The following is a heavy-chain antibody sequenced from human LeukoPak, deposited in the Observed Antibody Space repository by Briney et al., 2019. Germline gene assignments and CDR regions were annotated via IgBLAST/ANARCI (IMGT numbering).Heavy chain of an antibody. CDR2: IYSGGNT. Sequence: GGSLRLSCGASGFTFSAYAMSWVRQAPGKGLEWVSVIYSGGNTYYTDSVKGRFTISRDNPKDTVFLQMGSLRGEDTAVYYCARCYYDGSGFYYYFDYWGQGTLVTVSS. CDR3: ARCYYDGSGFYYYFDY. CDR1: GFTFSAYA. V-gene: IGHV3-53*01. D-gene: IGHD3-22*01. J-gene: IGHJ4*02.